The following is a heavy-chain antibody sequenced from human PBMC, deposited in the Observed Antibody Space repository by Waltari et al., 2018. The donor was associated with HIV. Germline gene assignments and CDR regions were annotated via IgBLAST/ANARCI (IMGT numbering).Heavy chain of an antibody. V-gene: IGHV5-51*03. CDR3: AKIGLGGNYFDA. CDR1: GYDFSTVW. J-gene: IGHJ5*02. D-gene: IGHD2-15*01. CDR2: VRPVDSDT. Sequence: EVQLVQSGAELKKPGESLKISCQGYGYDFSTVWIGWVRQMPGKGLEWMGIVRPVDSDTRYRPSFEGHVTISADRSISTAYLQWSRLKASDSGIYYCAKIGLGGNYFDAWGQGTLVTVSS.